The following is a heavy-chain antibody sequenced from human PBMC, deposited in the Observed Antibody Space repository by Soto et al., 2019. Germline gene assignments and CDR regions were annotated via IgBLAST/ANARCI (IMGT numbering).Heavy chain of an antibody. CDR1: GCSFSSYA. Sequence: GTLRVSCAASGCSFSSYAVCWVRQAPGKGLEWVSAISGSGGSTYYADSVKGWFTISRDNSKNTLYLQMNTLRAEDTALYYCEKDLNGLAAAGYFDYWGQGTLVTGSS. D-gene: IGHD6-13*01. CDR3: EKDLNGLAAAGYFDY. J-gene: IGHJ4*02. V-gene: IGHV3-23*01. CDR2: ISGSGGST.